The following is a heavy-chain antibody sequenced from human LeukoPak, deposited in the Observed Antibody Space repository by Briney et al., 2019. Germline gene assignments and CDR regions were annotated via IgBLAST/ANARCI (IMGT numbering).Heavy chain of an antibody. D-gene: IGHD1-26*01. Sequence: PGGSLRLSCAASGFTFSSYAMSWVRQAPGKGLEWVSTISISGGATYYADSVKGRFTISRDNSKNTLYLQMNSLRAEDTAVYYCARVWDSGSYFDYWGQGTLVTVSS. CDR3: ARVWDSGSYFDY. V-gene: IGHV3-23*01. J-gene: IGHJ4*02. CDR1: GFTFSSYA. CDR2: ISISGGAT.